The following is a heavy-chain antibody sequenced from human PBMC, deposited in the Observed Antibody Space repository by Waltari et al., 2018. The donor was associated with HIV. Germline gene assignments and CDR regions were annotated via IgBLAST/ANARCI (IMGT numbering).Heavy chain of an antibody. Sequence: EVTLVGWGGGLVRPGGSVRVSCAVSGFTFGSYEINWVRQAPGKGLGWISYISSSGSSIYYADSVKGRFTISRDNGKKSLYLQMNILRAEDTAVYYCAKVREKQLWLRNWDFDLWGRGTLVTVSS. CDR2: ISSSGSSI. V-gene: IGHV3-48*03. D-gene: IGHD5-18*01. J-gene: IGHJ2*01. CDR1: GFTFGSYE. CDR3: AKVREKQLWLRNWDFDL.